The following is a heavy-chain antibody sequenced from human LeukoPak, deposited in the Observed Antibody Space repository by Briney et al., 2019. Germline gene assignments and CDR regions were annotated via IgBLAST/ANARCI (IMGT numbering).Heavy chain of an antibody. CDR3: ARDLGDLPLGYYFDY. CDR1: GFSFSSYW. CDR2: IKQDGSEK. D-gene: IGHD2-21*02. J-gene: IGHJ4*02. Sequence: GGSLRLSCAASGFSFSSYWMSWVRQAPGKGLEWVANIKQDGSEKYYVDSVKGRFTISRDNAKKSLYLQMNSLRVEDTAVYYCARDLGDLPLGYYFDYWGQGTLVTVSS. V-gene: IGHV3-7*01.